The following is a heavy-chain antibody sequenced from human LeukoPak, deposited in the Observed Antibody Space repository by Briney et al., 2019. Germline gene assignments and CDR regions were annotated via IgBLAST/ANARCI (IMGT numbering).Heavy chain of an antibody. CDR2: IYYSGST. CDR3: ARGGSVLGIGYYYYYMDV. J-gene: IGHJ6*03. Sequence: PSETLSLTCTVSGYSINSGYTWGWIRQPPGKGLEWIGYIYYSGSTYYNPSLKSRVTISVDTSKNQFSLKLSSVTAADTAVYYCARGGSVLGIGYYYYYMDVWGKGTTVTVSS. D-gene: IGHD7-27*01. CDR1: GYSINSGYT. V-gene: IGHV4-38-2*02.